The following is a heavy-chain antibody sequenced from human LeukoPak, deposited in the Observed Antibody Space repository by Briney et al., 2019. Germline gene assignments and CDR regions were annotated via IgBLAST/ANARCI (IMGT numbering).Heavy chain of an antibody. CDR1: GFTFDDYG. CDR3: ARDLGRGPDF. CDR2: INWNGGST. Sequence: GGSLRLSCAASGFTFDDYGMSWVRQAPGKGLEWVSGINWNGGSTGYADSVKGRFTISRDNSKNTLYLQMNSLRAEDTAVYYCARDLGRGPDFWGQGTLVTVSS. J-gene: IGHJ4*02. V-gene: IGHV3-20*04. D-gene: IGHD3/OR15-3a*01.